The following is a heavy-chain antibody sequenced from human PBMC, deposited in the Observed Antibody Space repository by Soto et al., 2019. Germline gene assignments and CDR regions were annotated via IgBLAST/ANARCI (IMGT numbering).Heavy chain of an antibody. CDR2: INAGNGNT. CDR1: GYTLTSYS. CDR3: ASGDYGDPGLY. V-gene: IGHV1-3*01. J-gene: IGHJ4*02. D-gene: IGHD4-17*01. Sequence: GSVEVSRKASGYTLTSYSMHWVRQAPGQRLEWMGWINAGNGNTKYSQKFQGRVTITRDTSASTAYMELSSLRSEDTAVYYCASGDYGDPGLYWGQGTLVTVSS.